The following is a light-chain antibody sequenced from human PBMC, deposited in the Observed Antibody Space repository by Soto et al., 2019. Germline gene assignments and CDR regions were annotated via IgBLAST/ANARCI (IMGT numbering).Light chain of an antibody. Sequence: ALTQPASVSGSPGQSITISCTGISSDVGGYDYVSWYQQYPDKAPKLMIYDVSNRPSGVSNRFSGSKSANTASLTISGLQAEDEADYYCSSYTSTTVVFGGGTKLTVL. CDR3: SSYTSTTVV. V-gene: IGLV2-14*01. CDR2: DVS. CDR1: SSDVGGYDY. J-gene: IGLJ2*01.